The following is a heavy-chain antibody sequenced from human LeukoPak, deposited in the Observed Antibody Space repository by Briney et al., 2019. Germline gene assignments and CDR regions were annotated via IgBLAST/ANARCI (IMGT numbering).Heavy chain of an antibody. V-gene: IGHV3-23*01. Sequence: GGSLRLSCAASGFTFSSMSRVRRAPGKGLEWVSALTASGTDINTYYADSVKGRFTISRDSSKNTLYLQMNSLRTEDTAIYYCAKRAVTFDYWGQGTLVTVSS. CDR1: GFTFSS. J-gene: IGHJ4*02. CDR2: LTASGTDINT. D-gene: IGHD4-17*01. CDR3: AKRAVTFDY.